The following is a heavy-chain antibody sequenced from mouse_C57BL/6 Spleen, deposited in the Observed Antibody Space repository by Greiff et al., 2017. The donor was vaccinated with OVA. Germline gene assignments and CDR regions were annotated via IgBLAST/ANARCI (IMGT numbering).Heavy chain of an antibody. CDR3: ARSGTGTDY. CDR2: IYPGSGST. V-gene: IGHV1-55*01. D-gene: IGHD4-1*01. CDR1: GYTFTSYW. J-gene: IGHJ2*01. Sequence: VQLQQPGAELVKPGASVKLSCKASGYTFTSYWITWVKQRPGQGLEWIGDIYPGSGSTNYHEKFKSKATLTVDTSSSTAYMQLSSLTSEDSAVYYCARSGTGTDYWGQGTTLTVSS.